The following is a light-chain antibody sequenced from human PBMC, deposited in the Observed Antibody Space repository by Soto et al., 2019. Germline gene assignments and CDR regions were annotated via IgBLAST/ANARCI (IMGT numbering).Light chain of an antibody. V-gene: IGKV1-5*01. J-gene: IGKJ5*01. Sequence: DMQLTQSPSTLSASVGDRVIITCRASQSISDYLAWYQQKPGKAPKLLIYDASTLQSGVPSRFSGSGSGTEFTLTISSLQPDDFATYYCQQYNSYPITFGQGTRLEIK. CDR1: QSISDY. CDR3: QQYNSYPIT. CDR2: DAS.